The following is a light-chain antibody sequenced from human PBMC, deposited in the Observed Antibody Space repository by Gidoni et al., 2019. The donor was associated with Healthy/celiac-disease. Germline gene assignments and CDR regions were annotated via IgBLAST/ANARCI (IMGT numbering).Light chain of an antibody. CDR1: QSVSSY. J-gene: IGKJ4*01. Sequence: EIVLTQSPATLSLSPGERATLSWRASQSVSSYLAWYQQKPGQAPRLLIYDASNRATGIPARFSGSGSGTDFTLTISSLEPEDFAVYYCQQRSNWPPSLTFGGGTKVEIK. CDR2: DAS. CDR3: QQRSNWPPSLT. V-gene: IGKV3-11*01.